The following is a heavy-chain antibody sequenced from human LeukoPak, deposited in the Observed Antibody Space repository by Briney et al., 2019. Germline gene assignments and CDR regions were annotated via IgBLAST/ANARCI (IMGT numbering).Heavy chain of an antibody. CDR1: GFTFSSYA. CDR3: AKDAPMYYYDSSGYADEGDY. CDR2: ISGSGGST. Sequence: GGSLRLSCAASGFTFSSYAMSWVRQAPGKGLEWVSAISGSGGSTYYADSVKGRFTISGDNSKNTLYLQMNSLRAEDTAVYYCAKDAPMYYYDSSGYADEGDYWGQGTLVTVSS. D-gene: IGHD3-22*01. V-gene: IGHV3-23*01. J-gene: IGHJ4*02.